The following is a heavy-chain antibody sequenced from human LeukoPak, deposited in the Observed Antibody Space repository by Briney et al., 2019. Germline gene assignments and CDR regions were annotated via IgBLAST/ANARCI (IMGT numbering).Heavy chain of an antibody. CDR3: ARPDHIDY. Sequence: ASVKVSCKASGYTFTSYGISWVRQAPGQGLEWMGWINPNSGGTNYAQKFQGRVTMTRDTSISTAYMELSRLRSDDTAVYYCARPDHIDYWGQGTLVTVSS. J-gene: IGHJ4*02. V-gene: IGHV1-2*02. CDR2: INPNSGGT. CDR1: GYTFTSYG.